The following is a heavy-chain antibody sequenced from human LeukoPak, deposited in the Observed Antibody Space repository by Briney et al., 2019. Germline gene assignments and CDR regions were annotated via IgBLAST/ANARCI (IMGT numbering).Heavy chain of an antibody. V-gene: IGHV3-49*04. D-gene: IGHD3-10*02. CDR2: IRSKALYGTS. CDR3: VRESVRDYYFDY. Sequence: GGSLRLSCRGSGFRFGGYALSWVRQAPGKGLEWVGFIRSKALYGTSEYAASVEGRFTISRDDSNSIAYLQMNSLKTEDTAVYFCVRESVRDYYFDYWGKGTLVTVSS. CDR1: GFRFGGYA. J-gene: IGHJ4*02.